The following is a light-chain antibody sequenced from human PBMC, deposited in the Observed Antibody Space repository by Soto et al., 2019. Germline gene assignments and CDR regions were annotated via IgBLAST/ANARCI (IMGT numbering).Light chain of an antibody. J-gene: IGKJ4*01. CDR1: QSVSSSY. CDR3: QQYCSSPLT. Sequence: EIVLTQSPGTLSLSPGERATLSCRASQSVSSSYLAWYQQKPGQAPRLLIYGASSRATGIPDSFSGSGSGTDFTLTISRLEPEDFAVYYCQQYCSSPLTFGGGTQVEIK. CDR2: GAS. V-gene: IGKV3-20*01.